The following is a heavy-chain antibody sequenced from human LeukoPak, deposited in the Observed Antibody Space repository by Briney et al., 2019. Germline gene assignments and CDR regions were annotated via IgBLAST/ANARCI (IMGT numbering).Heavy chain of an antibody. D-gene: IGHD2-15*01. CDR1: GFTFSSYG. CDR2: IRYDGSNK. V-gene: IGHV3-30*02. J-gene: IGHJ6*03. Sequence: GGSLRLSCAASGFTFSSYGMHWVRQAPGKGLEWVAFIRYDGSNKYYADSVKGRFTISRDNSKNTLYLQMNSLRAEDTAVHYCAKDTGSCSGGSCYYYYYYMDVWGEGATVTVSS. CDR3: AKDTGSCSGGSCYYYYYYMDV.